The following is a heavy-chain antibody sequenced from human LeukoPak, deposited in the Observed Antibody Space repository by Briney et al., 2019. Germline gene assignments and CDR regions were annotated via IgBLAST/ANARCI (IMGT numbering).Heavy chain of an antibody. J-gene: IGHJ4*02. CDR2: IREDGTEK. CDR1: GFTCSGTW. V-gene: IGHV3-7*01. D-gene: IGHD7-27*01. CDR3: ARHVGISF. Sequence: GGYLRLSCTAYGFTCSGTWMTWVRQAPGKGLEWVANIREDGTEKNYVDSVKGRFTISRDNAKNSLFLQMSNLRDDDTAIYYCARHVGISFWGPGTLVTVSS.